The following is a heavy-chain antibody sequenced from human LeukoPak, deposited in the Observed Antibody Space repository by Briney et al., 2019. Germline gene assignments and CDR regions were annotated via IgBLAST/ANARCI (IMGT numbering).Heavy chain of an antibody. CDR3: ARVAGAYYLDY. J-gene: IGHJ4*02. CDR2: IYYTGST. V-gene: IGHV4-59*11. CDR1: GGSISSHY. D-gene: IGHD6-19*01. Sequence: PSETLSLTCTVSGGSISSHYWSWIRQPPGKGLERIGYIYYTGSTNYNPSLKSRVTISVDTSTNQFSLKLSSVTAADTAVYYCARVAGAYYLDYWGQGTLVTVSS.